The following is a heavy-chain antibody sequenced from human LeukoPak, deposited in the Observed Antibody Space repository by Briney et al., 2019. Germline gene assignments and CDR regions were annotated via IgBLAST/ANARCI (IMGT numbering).Heavy chain of an antibody. D-gene: IGHD3-10*01. V-gene: IGHV4-39*07. CDR3: ARDKRHYYGSGRAAYYMDV. Sequence: SETLSLTCTVSGGSISSSSYYWGWIRQPPGKGLEWIGSIYYSGSTYYNPSLKSRVTISVDTSKNQLSLKLSSVTAADTAVYYCARDKRHYYGSGRAAYYMDVWGKGTTVTVSS. CDR2: IYYSGST. CDR1: GGSISSSSYY. J-gene: IGHJ6*03.